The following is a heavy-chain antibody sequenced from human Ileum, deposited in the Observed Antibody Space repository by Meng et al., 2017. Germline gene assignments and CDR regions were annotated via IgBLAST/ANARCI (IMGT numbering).Heavy chain of an antibody. J-gene: IGHJ4*02. CDR2: AGT. CDR1: GASVSTSDYQ. CDR3: ARDHWGSLDY. V-gene: IGHV4-61*08. D-gene: IGHD7-27*01. Sequence: VHLQDSGPGLLSPPETLSPICTVSGASVSTSDYQWGWIRQPPGKGLEWIGYAGTNYNPSLKSRVTISVDTSKRQFSLKLTSVTAADTAVYYCARDHWGSLDYWGQGILVTVSS.